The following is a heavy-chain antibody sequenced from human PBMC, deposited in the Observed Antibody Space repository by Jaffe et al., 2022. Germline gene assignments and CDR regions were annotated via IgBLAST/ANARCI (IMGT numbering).Heavy chain of an antibody. CDR3: ARTILTPGIVGATRRYYFDY. D-gene: IGHD1-26*01. CDR2: IYTSGST. V-gene: IGHV4-61*02. CDR1: GGSISSGSYY. J-gene: IGHJ4*02. Sequence: QVQLQESGPGLVKPSQTLSLTCTVSGGSISSGSYYWSWIRQPAGKGLEWIGRIYTSGSTNYNPSLKSRVTISVDTSKNQFSLKLSSVTAADTAVYYCARTILTPGIVGATRRYYFDYWGQGTLVTVSS.